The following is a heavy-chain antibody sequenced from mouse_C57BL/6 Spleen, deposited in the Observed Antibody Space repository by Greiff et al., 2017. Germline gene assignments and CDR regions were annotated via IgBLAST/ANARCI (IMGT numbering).Heavy chain of an antibody. CDR2: IYPGDGDT. V-gene: IGHV1-82*01. CDR1: GYAFSSSW. J-gene: IGHJ3*01. CDR3: ARSGHYYGSSYGFAY. D-gene: IGHD1-1*01. Sequence: QVQLQQSGPELVKPGASVKISCKASGYAFSSSWMNWVKQRPGKGLEWIGRIYPGDGDTNYNGKFKGKATLTADKSSSTAYMQLSSLTSEDSAVYFCARSGHYYGSSYGFAYWGQGTLVTVSA.